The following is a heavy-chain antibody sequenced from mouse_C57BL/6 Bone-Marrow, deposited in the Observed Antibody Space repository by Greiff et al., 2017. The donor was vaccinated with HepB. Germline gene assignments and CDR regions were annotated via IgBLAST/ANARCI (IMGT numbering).Heavy chain of an antibody. Sequence: VQLQQPGAELVKPGASVKLSCKASGYTFTSYWMHWVKQRPGQGLEWIGMIHPNSGSTNYNEKFKSKATLTVDKSSSTAYMQLSSLTSEDSAVYYCARAYYYGSSYDYWGQGTTLTVSS. V-gene: IGHV1-64*01. CDR3: ARAYYYGSSYDY. CDR1: GYTFTSYW. CDR2: IHPNSGST. D-gene: IGHD1-1*01. J-gene: IGHJ2*01.